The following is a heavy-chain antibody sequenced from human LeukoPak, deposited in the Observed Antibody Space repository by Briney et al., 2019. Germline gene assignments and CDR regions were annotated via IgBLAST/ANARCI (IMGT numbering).Heavy chain of an antibody. J-gene: IGHJ6*03. CDR1: GFIFSSYW. V-gene: IGHV3-7*04. Sequence: GGSLRLSCAASGFIFSSYWMSWVRQAPGKGLEWVANIKQDGSEKYYVDFVKGRFSISRDNAKNSLYLQMNSLRAEDTAVYYCARAGTYYDFWSGYRDYYMDVWGKGTTVTVSS. D-gene: IGHD3-3*01. CDR3: ARAGTYYDFWSGYRDYYMDV. CDR2: IKQDGSEK.